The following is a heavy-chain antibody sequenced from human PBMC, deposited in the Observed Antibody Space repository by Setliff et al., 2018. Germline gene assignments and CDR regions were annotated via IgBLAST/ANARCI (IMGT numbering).Heavy chain of an antibody. Sequence: LSLTCTVPGGSISSSGYYWSWIRQPPGKGLEWIGNIYYSGRTYYNPSLKSRVTISVDTSKNQFSLKLTSVTAADTAVYYCAKITGMVGATPYYFDYWGQGTLVTVSS. CDR2: IYYSGRT. D-gene: IGHD1-26*01. CDR1: GGSISSSGYY. V-gene: IGHV4-39*01. CDR3: AKITGMVGATPYYFDY. J-gene: IGHJ4*02.